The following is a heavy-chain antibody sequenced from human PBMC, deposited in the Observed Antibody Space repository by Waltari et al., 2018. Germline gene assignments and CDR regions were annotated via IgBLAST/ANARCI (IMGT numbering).Heavy chain of an antibody. J-gene: IGHJ4*02. Sequence: QVQLVQSGAEVKQPGASVKVSCKASGYTFNAYALSWVRQAPGPGLEWMGWVSAYNADTNYAQKFQGRVTMTTDTSTNTAYMELKNLRSDDTAVYYCAREYNYFDFWGQGSLVTVSS. CDR3: AREYNYFDF. D-gene: IGHD1-20*01. CDR1: GYTFNAYA. CDR2: VSAYNADT. V-gene: IGHV1-18*01.